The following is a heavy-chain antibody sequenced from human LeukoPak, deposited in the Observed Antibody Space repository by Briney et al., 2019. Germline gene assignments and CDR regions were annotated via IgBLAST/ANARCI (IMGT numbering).Heavy chain of an antibody. Sequence: PGGSLRLSCAGSGFTFSSYGIHWVRQAPGKGLEWVSSISSSSSYIYYADSVKGRFTISRDNAKNSLYLQMNSLRAEDTAVYYCARDSTGTTGYWGQGTLVTVSS. CDR3: ARDSTGTTGY. V-gene: IGHV3-21*01. CDR1: GFTFSSYG. J-gene: IGHJ4*02. CDR2: ISSSSSYI. D-gene: IGHD1-1*01.